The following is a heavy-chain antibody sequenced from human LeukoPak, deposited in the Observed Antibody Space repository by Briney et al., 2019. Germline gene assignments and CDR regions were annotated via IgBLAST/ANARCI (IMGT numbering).Heavy chain of an antibody. J-gene: IGHJ5*02. V-gene: IGHV4-38-2*02. CDR2: IYHSGST. Sequence: SETLSLTCTVSGYSISSGYYWGWIRQPPGKGLEWIGSIYHSGSTYYNPSLKSRVTISVDTSKNQFSLKLSSVTAADTAVYYCARVSVVATVAGTGFSWFDPWGQGTLVTVSS. CDR1: GYSISSGYY. CDR3: ARVSVVATVAGTGFSWFDP. D-gene: IGHD6-19*01.